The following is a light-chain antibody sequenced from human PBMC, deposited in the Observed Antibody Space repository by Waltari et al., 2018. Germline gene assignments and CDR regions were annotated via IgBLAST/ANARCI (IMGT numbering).Light chain of an antibody. CDR2: HAS. CDR3: QHYVNLPAT. Sequence: EVVLTQSPGTLSLSPGEGDTLSCRASQSISHYLAWYQQKPGQAPRLLIYHASSRATGIPDRFSGSGSGTDFSLTISRLEPEDFAVYYCQHYVNLPATFGQGTKVEI. CDR1: QSISHY. V-gene: IGKV3-20*01. J-gene: IGKJ1*01.